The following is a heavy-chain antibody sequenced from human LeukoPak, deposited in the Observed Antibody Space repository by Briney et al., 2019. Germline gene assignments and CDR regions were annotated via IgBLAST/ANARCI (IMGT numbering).Heavy chain of an antibody. V-gene: IGHV3-21*01. D-gene: IGHD6-6*01. CDR1: GFTFSSYT. CDR2: ISSSSSYI. Sequence: GGSLRLSCAASGFTFSSYTMNWVRQAPGKGLEWVSPISSSSSYIYSADSVKGRFTISRDNAKNSLYLQMNSLRAEDTAVYYCARDQGSARDYFDYWGQGTLVTVSS. CDR3: ARDQGSARDYFDY. J-gene: IGHJ4*02.